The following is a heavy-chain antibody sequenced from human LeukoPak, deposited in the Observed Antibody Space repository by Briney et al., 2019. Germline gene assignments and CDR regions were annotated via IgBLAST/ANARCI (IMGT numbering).Heavy chain of an antibody. D-gene: IGHD2-15*01. CDR2: IIPIFGTA. J-gene: IGHJ6*04. CDR3: ASYCSGGSCYRDYYGMDV. Sequence: GASVRVSCKASGGTFSSYAISWVRQAPGQGLEWMGGIIPIFGTANYAQKFQGRVTITADKSTSTAYMELSSLRSEDTAVYYCASYCSGGSCYRDYYGMDVWGKGTTVTVSS. V-gene: IGHV1-69*06. CDR1: GGTFSSYA.